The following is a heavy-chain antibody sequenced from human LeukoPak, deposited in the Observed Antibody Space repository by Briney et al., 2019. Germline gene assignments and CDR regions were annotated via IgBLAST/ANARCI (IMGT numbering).Heavy chain of an antibody. CDR3: ATYQPLHSNWFDP. D-gene: IGHD2-2*01. CDR2: IYYSGST. J-gene: IGHJ5*02. V-gene: IGHV4-39*01. CDR1: GGSISSSSYY. Sequence: SETLSLTCTVSGGSISSSSYYWGWIRQPPGKGLEWIGSIYYSGSTYYNPSLKSRVTISVDTSKNQFSLKLSSVTAADTAVYYCATYQPLHSNWFDPWGQGTLVTVSS.